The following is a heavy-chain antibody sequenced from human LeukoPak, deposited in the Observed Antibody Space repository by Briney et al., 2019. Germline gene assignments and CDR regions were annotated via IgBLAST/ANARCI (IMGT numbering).Heavy chain of an antibody. J-gene: IGHJ4*02. CDR2: ISGSGGVT. D-gene: IGHD2-8*01. CDR3: AKDPDCTSGVCYTFFDY. V-gene: IGHV3-23*01. Sequence: PGGSLRLSCAASRFTFSSYAMSWVRQAPGEGLEWVSAISGSGGVTYYADSVKGRFTISRDNSNNTLYLQMNSLRAEDTAAYYCAKDPDCTSGVCYTFFDYWGQGTLVTVSS. CDR1: RFTFSSYA.